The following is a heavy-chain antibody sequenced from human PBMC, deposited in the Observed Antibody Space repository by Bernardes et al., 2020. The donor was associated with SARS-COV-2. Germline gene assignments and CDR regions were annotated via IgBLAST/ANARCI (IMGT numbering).Heavy chain of an antibody. CDR3: ARGASYYYDRGGYNGYFDY. CDR1: GASISSGIYY. V-gene: IGHV4-61*02. CDR2: AYASGNT. J-gene: IGHJ4*02. D-gene: IGHD3-22*01. Sequence: SETLSLTCTVSGASISSGIYYWSWLRQPAGKGLEWIGRAYASGNTNYNPSLMSRVTISVDTSKNQFSLKLTSVTAADTAMYFCARGASYYYDRGGYNGYFDYWGQGTLVTVSS.